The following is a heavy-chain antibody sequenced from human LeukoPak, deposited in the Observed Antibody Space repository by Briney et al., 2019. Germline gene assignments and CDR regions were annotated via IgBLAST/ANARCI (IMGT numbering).Heavy chain of an antibody. D-gene: IGHD6-13*01. CDR1: GFTFSSYW. CDR3: ARDRHGYSSSWYFAFDI. J-gene: IGHJ3*02. Sequence: GESLKISCAASGFTFSSYWMHWVRQAPGKGLVWVSRINSDGSSTSYADSVKGRFTISRDNAKNTLYLQMNSLRAEDTAVYYCARDRHGYSSSWYFAFDIWGQGTMVTVSS. CDR2: INSDGSST. V-gene: IGHV3-74*01.